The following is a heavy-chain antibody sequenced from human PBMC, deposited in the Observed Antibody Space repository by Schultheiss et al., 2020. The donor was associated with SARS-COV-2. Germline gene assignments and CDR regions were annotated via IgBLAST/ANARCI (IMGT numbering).Heavy chain of an antibody. CDR1: GFTFSNAW. V-gene: IGHV3-15*01. J-gene: IGHJ4*02. CDR3: TVNSGSYSPSAY. D-gene: IGHD1-26*01. CDR2: IKSKTDGGTT. Sequence: GGSLRLSCAASGFTFSNAWMSWVRQAPGKGLEWVGRIKSKTDGGTTDYAAPVKGRFTISRDDSKNTLYLQMNSLKTEDTAVYYCTVNSGSYSPSAYWGQGTLVTVSS.